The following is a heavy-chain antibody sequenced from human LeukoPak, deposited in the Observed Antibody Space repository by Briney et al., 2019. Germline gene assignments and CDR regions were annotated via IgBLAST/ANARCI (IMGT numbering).Heavy chain of an antibody. J-gene: IGHJ4*02. V-gene: IGHV4-34*01. D-gene: IGHD2-15*01. CDR1: GGSFSGYY. Sequence: TSETLSLTCAVYGGSFSGYYWSWIRQPPGKGLEWIGEINHSGSTNYNPSLKSRVTISVDTSKNQFSLKLSSVTAADTAVYYCAKDPVVGGFDYWGQGTLVTVSS. CDR3: AKDPVVGGFDY. CDR2: INHSGST.